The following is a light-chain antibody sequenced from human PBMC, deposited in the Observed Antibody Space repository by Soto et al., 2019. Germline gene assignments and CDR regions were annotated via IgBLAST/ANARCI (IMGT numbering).Light chain of an antibody. CDR2: GAS. J-gene: IGKJ1*01. V-gene: IGKV3-20*01. CDR3: QQYDTSPRT. CDR1: QSVDSTY. Sequence: VFTQSAGTVSLSPGERATLSCRASQSVDSTYLAWYQQKPGQAPRLLIYGASTRATGIPDRFSGSGSGTDFTLTISRLEPEDFAVYYCQQYDTSPRTFGQGTKVDIK.